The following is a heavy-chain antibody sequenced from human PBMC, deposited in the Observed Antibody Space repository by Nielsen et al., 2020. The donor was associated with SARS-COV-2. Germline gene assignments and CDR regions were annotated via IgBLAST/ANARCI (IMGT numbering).Heavy chain of an antibody. V-gene: IGHV4-61*08. CDR3: ARGRRYYDSSGYWGADAFDI. CDR2: IYYSGST. CDR1: GGSISSGGYY. Sequence: SETLSLTCTVSGGSISSGGYYWSWIRQHPGKGLEWIGYIYYSGSTNYNPSLKSRVTISVDTSKNQFSLKLSSVTAADTAVYYCARGRRYYDSSGYWGADAFDIWGQGTMVTVSS. J-gene: IGHJ3*02. D-gene: IGHD3-22*01.